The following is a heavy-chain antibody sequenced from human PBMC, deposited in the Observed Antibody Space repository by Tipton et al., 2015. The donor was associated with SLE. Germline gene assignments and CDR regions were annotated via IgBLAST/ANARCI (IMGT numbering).Heavy chain of an antibody. CDR1: GFTFSSYG. CDR3: AGGDVLGEWEPEGAFDI. V-gene: IGHV3-30*19. CDR2: ISYDGSNK. Sequence: SLRLSCAASGFTFSSYGMHWVRQAPGKGLEWVAVISYDGSNKYYADSMKGRFTISRDNSKNTLYLQMNSLRAEDTAVYYCAGGDVLGEWEPEGAFDIWGQGTMVTVSS. D-gene: IGHD3-10*01. J-gene: IGHJ3*02.